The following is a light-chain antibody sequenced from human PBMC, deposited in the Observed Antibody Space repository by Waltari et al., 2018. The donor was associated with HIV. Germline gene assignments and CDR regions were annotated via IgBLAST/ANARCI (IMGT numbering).Light chain of an antibody. J-gene: IGLJ2*01. CDR1: SSDVGSYNL. CDR2: EVT. CDR3: CSYAGSPTFVI. Sequence: QSALTQPASVSGSPGQSITISCTGTSSDVGSYNLVSWYEHHPGTAPKLIIYEVTKRPSGVSNRFSGSKSGNTASLTISGLQAEDEADYYCCSYAGSPTFVIFGGGTKLTVL. V-gene: IGLV2-23*02.